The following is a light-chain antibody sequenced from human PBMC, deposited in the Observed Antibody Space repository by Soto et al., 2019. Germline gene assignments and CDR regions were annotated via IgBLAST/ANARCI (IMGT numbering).Light chain of an antibody. CDR2: GAS. CDR1: QSVSSSY. Sequence: EIVLTQSPGTLSLSPGERATLSCRASQSVSSSYLAWYQQKPGQAPRLLIYGASSRATGIPDRFSGSGSGTDFTLTISRLEPEDFAAYYCQQGSTFDQGTKLEIK. CDR3: QQGST. J-gene: IGKJ2*01. V-gene: IGKV3-20*01.